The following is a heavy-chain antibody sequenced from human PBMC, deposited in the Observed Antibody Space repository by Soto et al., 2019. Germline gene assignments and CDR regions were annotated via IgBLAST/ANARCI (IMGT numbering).Heavy chain of an antibody. D-gene: IGHD5-18*01. J-gene: IGHJ5*02. V-gene: IGHV1-58*01. CDR3: GRTWIQLST. CDR1: GFTFTRSA. CDR2: IVVGSGNT. Sequence: SVKVSSKASGFTFTRSAVPWVRQARGQRLEWIGCIVVGSGNTNYAEKFQGRVTMTRDTSTSTAYMELSSLRSEDKAMYYCGRTWIQLSTWGQGTLVTVSS.